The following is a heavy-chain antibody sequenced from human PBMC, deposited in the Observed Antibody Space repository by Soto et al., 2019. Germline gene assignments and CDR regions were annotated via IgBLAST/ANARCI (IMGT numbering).Heavy chain of an antibody. Sequence: GESLKISCKASGYSFTPFWIGWVRQMPGKGLEWMGFIYPGDSDTRYSPSFQDQVTISADKSISTAYLQWSSLKASDTAMYYCARYAVQDTGSGSYDAFDIWGQGTMVTVSS. D-gene: IGHD1-26*01. CDR1: GYSFTPFW. J-gene: IGHJ3*02. V-gene: IGHV5-51*01. CDR3: ARYAVQDTGSGSYDAFDI. CDR2: IYPGDSDT.